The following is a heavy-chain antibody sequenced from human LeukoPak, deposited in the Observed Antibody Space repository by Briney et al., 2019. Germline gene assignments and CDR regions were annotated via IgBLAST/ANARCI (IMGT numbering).Heavy chain of an antibody. V-gene: IGHV3-23*01. CDR2: ISGGGGST. CDR1: GFTFSSYA. CDR3: AKDSSIHLNYDFWSGYSRFDY. J-gene: IGHJ4*02. Sequence: GGSLRLSCAASGFTFSSYAMSWVRQAPGKGLEWVSAISGGGGSTYYADSVKGRFTISRDNSKNTLYLQMNSLRAEDTAVYYCAKDSSIHLNYDFWSGYSRFDYWGQGTLVTVSS. D-gene: IGHD3-3*01.